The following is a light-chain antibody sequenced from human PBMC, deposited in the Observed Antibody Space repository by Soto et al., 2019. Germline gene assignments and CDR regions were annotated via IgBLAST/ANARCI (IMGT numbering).Light chain of an antibody. J-gene: IGLJ2*01. Sequence: QSVLTQPPSVSGSPGQRVTISCTGSSSNIGAGYDVHWYQQLPGTAPKLLIYGNSNRPSGVPHRFSGSKSGTSASLAITGLQAEDEADYYCQYYDSSLSVVFGGGTKLTVL. CDR1: SSNIGAGYD. CDR3: QYYDSSLSVV. CDR2: GNS. V-gene: IGLV1-40*01.